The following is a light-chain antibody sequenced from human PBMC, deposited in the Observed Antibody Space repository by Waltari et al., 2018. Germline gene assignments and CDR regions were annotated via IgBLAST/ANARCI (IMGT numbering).Light chain of an antibody. CDR3: QMYVRLPAT. CDR2: DAS. Sequence: EIVLTQSPGTLSLSPGERATLSCRASQSVGRSLCWYQHQHGQAPRLLIYDASTRATGIPDRFSGGGSGTDFSLTISRLEPEDFAVYYCQMYVRLPATFGQGTKVEI. J-gene: IGKJ1*01. CDR1: QSVGRS. V-gene: IGKV3-20*01.